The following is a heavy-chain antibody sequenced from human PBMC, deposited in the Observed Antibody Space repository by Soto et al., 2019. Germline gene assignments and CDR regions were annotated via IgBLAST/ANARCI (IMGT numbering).Heavy chain of an antibody. Sequence: QITLKESGPALVKPTQTLTVTCTFSGFSLTTSASGVGWIRQTPGKALEWLAVIFGHGNEKYSPSLRSRLTITKDTSKSQVVLSMTNVDPLDTATYYCAHMSYRATYFFDSWGQGTLDTVSS. CDR1: GFSLTTSASG. CDR3: AHMSYRATYFFDS. CDR2: IFGHGNE. D-gene: IGHD1-1*01. J-gene: IGHJ4*02. V-gene: IGHV2-5*01.